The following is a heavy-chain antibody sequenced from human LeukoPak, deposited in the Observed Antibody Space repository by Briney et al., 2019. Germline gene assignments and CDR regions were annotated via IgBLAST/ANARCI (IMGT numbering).Heavy chain of an antibody. CDR1: GYSISSGYY. J-gene: IGHJ4*02. Sequence: PSETLSLTCAVSGYSISSGYYWGWIRQPPGKGLEWIGSTYDSGSTYYNPSLKSRVTISVDTSKNQFSLTLSSVTAADTAVYHCAVTRGIVVPTTGLFDYWGQGTLVTVSS. D-gene: IGHD1-26*01. CDR2: TYDSGST. V-gene: IGHV4-38-2*01. CDR3: AVTRGIVVPTTGLFDY.